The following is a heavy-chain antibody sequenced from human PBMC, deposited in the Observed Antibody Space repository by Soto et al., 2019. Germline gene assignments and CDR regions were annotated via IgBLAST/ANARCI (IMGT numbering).Heavy chain of an antibody. CDR3: ASGYSVYFDY. D-gene: IGHD3-22*01. V-gene: IGHV3-53*02. Sequence: EVQLVETGGGLIQPGGSLRLSCAASGFSVSSKYMTWVRQAPGKGLEWVSVIYSGGSTNYADSVKGRFTISRDNSKNTLYLQMNSLRVEDTAVYYCASGYSVYFDYWGQGTLVTVSS. CDR1: GFSVSSKY. CDR2: IYSGGST. J-gene: IGHJ4*02.